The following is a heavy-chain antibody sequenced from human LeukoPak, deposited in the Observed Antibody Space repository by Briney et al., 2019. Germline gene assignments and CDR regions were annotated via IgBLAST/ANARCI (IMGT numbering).Heavy chain of an antibody. Sequence: SDTQSLTCSVSGGSIRSSRYYWGRLRQPPGKGLGWIGSIYYSRDSYYNPSFKTRVTISVDTSKNQFSLKLSSVTAADTAVYYCARDQRSGIDYWGQGTLVTVSS. V-gene: IGHV4-39*07. J-gene: IGHJ4*02. D-gene: IGHD4-17*01. CDR3: ARDQRSGIDY. CDR2: IYYSRDS. CDR1: GGSIRSSRYY.